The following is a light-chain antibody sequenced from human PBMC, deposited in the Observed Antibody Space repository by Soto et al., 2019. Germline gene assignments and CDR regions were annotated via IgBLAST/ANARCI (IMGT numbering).Light chain of an antibody. CDR1: SSDVGSYNL. J-gene: IGLJ1*01. Sequence: QSVLTQPASVSGSPGQSITISCTGTSSDVGSYNLVSWYQQHPGKAPKVMIYEVSKRPSGVPNRFSGSKSGNTASLTISGLQAEDEADYYCCSYAGSSTYVFGTGTKLIVL. CDR2: EVS. V-gene: IGLV2-23*02. CDR3: CSYAGSSTYV.